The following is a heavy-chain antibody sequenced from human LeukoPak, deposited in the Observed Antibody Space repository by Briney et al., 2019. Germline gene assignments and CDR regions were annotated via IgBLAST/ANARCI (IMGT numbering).Heavy chain of an antibody. CDR3: ARGRRVDFWSGYSDDAFDI. D-gene: IGHD3-3*01. CDR1: GFTFSSYW. Sequence: PGGSLRLSCAASGFTFSSYWMSWVRQAPGKGLEWVANIKQDGSEKYYVDSVKGRFTISRDNAKNSLYLQMNSLRAEDRAVYYCARGRRVDFWSGYSDDAFDIWGQGTMVTASS. CDR2: IKQDGSEK. V-gene: IGHV3-7*01. J-gene: IGHJ3*02.